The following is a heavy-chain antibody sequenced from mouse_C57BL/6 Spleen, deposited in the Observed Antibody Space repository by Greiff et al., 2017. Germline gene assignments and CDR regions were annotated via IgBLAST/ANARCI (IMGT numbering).Heavy chain of an antibody. J-gene: IGHJ3*01. V-gene: IGHV1-82*01. CDR2: IYPGDGDT. CDR1: GYAFSSSW. D-gene: IGHD2-4*01. Sequence: QVLLKESGPELVKPGASVKISCKASGYAFSSSWMNWVKQRPGKGLEWIGRIYPGDGDTNYNGKFKGKATLTADKSSSTAYMQLSSLTSEDSAVYFCATGYYDYDEGAWFAYWGQGTLVTVSA. CDR3: ATGYYDYDEGAWFAY.